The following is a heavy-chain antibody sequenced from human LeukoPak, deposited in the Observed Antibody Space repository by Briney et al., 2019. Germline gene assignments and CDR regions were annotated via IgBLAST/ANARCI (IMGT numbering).Heavy chain of an antibody. Sequence: SETLSLTCAVYGGSFSGYYWSWIRQPPGKGLEWIGEINHSGSTNYNPSLKSRVTISVDTSKNQFSLKLSSVTAADTAVYYCARVLSGSYGYWGQGTVVTVSS. V-gene: IGHV4-34*01. D-gene: IGHD3-10*01. CDR1: GGSFSGYY. J-gene: IGHJ4*02. CDR3: ARVLSGSYGY. CDR2: INHSGST.